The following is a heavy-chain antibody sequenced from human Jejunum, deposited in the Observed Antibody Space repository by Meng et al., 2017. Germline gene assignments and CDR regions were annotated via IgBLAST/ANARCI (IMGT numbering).Heavy chain of an antibody. CDR1: GYAFTNYG. D-gene: IGHD1-20*01. Sequence: ASVKVSCKASGYAFTNYGIFWVRQAPGQGPEWMGWINPYSGTTKYAQRLQGRVTLTTDTSTTTAYMELMSLKSDDTAVYYCVRDRYTWNDDPLSGDSWGQGTLVTVSS. J-gene: IGHJ4*02. CDR3: VRDRYTWNDDPLSGDS. CDR2: INPYSGTT. V-gene: IGHV1-18*01.